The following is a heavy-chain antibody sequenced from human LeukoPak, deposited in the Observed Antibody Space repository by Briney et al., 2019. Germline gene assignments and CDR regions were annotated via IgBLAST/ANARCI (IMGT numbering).Heavy chain of an antibody. CDR2: IIPIFGTA. CDR1: GGTFSSYA. V-gene: IGHV1-69*05. Sequence: SVKVSCKASGGTFSSYAISWVRQAPGQGLEWMGGIIPIFGTANYAQKFQGRVTITTDESTSTAYMELSSLRSDDTAVYYCARDLGGLLWFGEVYFDYWGQGTLVTVSS. J-gene: IGHJ4*02. CDR3: ARDLGGLLWFGEVYFDY. D-gene: IGHD3-10*01.